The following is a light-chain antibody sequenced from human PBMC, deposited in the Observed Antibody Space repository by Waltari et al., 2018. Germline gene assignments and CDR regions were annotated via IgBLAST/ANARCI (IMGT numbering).Light chain of an antibody. Sequence: QSALTQPPSASGSPGQTVIISCTGTSSDIGAYKYVSWYQQIPGRTPALIIYEVDRRPPGVPDRFSGSKCGNSASLTVSGLQTEDEGDYYCSAYAGSNKLIFGGVTKLTVL. J-gene: IGLJ2*01. CDR3: SAYAGSNKLI. V-gene: IGLV2-8*01. CDR2: EVD. CDR1: SSDIGAYKY.